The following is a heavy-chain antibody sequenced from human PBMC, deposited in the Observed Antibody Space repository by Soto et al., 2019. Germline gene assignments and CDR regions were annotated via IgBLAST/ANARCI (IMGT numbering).Heavy chain of an antibody. CDR2: ISYDGSNK. V-gene: IGHV3-30*18. CDR1: GFTFSSYG. J-gene: IGHJ6*02. CDR3: AKDPPPYYDFWSGYYKYYYYGMDV. Sequence: LRLSCAASGFTFSSYGMHWVRQAPGKGLEWVAVISYDGSNKYYADPVKGRFTISRDNSKNTLYLQMNSLRAEDTAVYYCAKDPPPYYDFWSGYYKYYYYGMDVWGQGTTVTVSS. D-gene: IGHD3-3*01.